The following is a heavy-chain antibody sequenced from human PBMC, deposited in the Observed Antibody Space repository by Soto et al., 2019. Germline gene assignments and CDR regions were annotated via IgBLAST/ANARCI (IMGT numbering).Heavy chain of an antibody. CDR3: ARDNPETNRLGYCSGGSCYPIDY. Sequence: ASVKVSCKASGYTFTSYGISWVRQAPGQGLEWMGWISAYNGNTNYAQKLQGRVTMTTDTSTSTAYMELRSLRSDDTAVYYCARDNPETNRLGYCSGGSCYPIDYWGQGTLVTVSS. CDR2: ISAYNGNT. V-gene: IGHV1-18*01. CDR1: GYTFTSYG. J-gene: IGHJ4*02. D-gene: IGHD2-15*01.